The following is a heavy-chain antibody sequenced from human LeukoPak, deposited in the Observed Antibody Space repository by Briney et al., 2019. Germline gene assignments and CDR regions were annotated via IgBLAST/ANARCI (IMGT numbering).Heavy chain of an antibody. V-gene: IGHV3-11*03. Sequence: PGGSLRLSYAASGFTFSDYYMSWIRQAPGKGLEWVSYISSSNTYTNYAGSVKGRFTISRDDAKNSLYLQMNSLRAEDTAVYYCARSRSYYPADYWGPGTPVTVSS. J-gene: IGHJ4*02. D-gene: IGHD1-26*01. CDR2: ISSSNTYT. CDR3: ARSRSYYPADY. CDR1: GFTFSDYY.